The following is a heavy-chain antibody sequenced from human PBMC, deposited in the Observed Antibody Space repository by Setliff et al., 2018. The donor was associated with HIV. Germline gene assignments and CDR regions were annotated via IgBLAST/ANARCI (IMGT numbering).Heavy chain of an antibody. CDR3: ATSGKYSSSWYEVY. CDR1: GYSFARYG. J-gene: IGHJ4*02. V-gene: IGHV1-18*01. D-gene: IGHD6-13*01. CDR2: ISGYNGNT. Sequence: GASVKVSCKASGYSFARYGLSWVRQAPGQGLEWMGWISGYNGNTKYVQKFQGRVTMTTDTSTSTAYMELRSLRSDDTAVYYCATSGKYSSSWYEVYWGQGTLVTVSS.